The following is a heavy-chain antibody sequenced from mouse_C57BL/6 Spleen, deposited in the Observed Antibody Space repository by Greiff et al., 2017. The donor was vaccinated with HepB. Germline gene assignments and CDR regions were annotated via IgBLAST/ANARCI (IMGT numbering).Heavy chain of an antibody. CDR2: IYPGDGDT. D-gene: IGHD2-3*01. J-gene: IGHJ2*01. CDR1: GYAFSSYW. V-gene: IGHV1-80*01. CDR3: AREEGYDGFYYFDY. Sequence: VKLMESGAELVKPGASVKISCKASGYAFSSYWMNWVKQRPGKGLEWIGQIYPGDGDTNYNGKFKGKATLTADKSSSTAYMQLSSLNSEDSAVYFCAREEGYDGFYYFDYWGQGTTLTVSS.